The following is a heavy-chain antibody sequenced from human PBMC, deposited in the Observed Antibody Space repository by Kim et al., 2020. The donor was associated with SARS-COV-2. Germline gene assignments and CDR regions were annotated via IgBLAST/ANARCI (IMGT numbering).Heavy chain of an antibody. CDR1: GGSISSSSYY. CDR2: IYYSGST. D-gene: IGHD3-3*01. V-gene: IGHV4-39*01. CDR3: ARVPAWFWSGYSLETLSFNWFDP. J-gene: IGHJ5*02. Sequence: SETLSLTCTVSGGSISSSSYYWGWIRQPPGKGLEWIGSIYYSGSTYYNPSLKSRVTISVDTSKNQFSLKLSSVTAADTAVYYCARVPAWFWSGYSLETLSFNWFDPWGQGTLVTVSS.